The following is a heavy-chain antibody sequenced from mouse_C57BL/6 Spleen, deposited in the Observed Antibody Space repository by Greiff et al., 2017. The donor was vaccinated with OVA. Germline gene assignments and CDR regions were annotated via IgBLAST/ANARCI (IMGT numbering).Heavy chain of an antibody. CDR2: INYDGSST. D-gene: IGHD1-1*01. CDR3: AREEYYYGSSYFDD. J-gene: IGHJ2*01. V-gene: IGHV5-16*01. CDR1: GFTFSDYY. Sequence: EVQLVESEGGLVQPGSSMNLSCTASGFTFSDYYMAWVRQVPEKGLEWVANINYDGSSTYYLDSLKSRFIISRDNAKNILYLQMSSLKSEDTATYYCAREEYYYGSSYFDDWGQGTTLTVSS.